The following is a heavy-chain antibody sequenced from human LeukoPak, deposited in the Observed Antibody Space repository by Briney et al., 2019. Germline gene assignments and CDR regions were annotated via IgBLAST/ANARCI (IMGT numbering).Heavy chain of an antibody. Sequence: GASVKVSCKASGGTFSSYAISWVRQAPGKGLEWMGGFDPEDGETIYAQKFQGRVTMTEDTSTDTAYMELNSLRSDDTAVYYCATDPGEIVPAAKGPRGDYCYGMDVRGQGTTVTVSS. V-gene: IGHV1-24*01. CDR3: ATDPGEIVPAAKGPRGDYCYGMDV. D-gene: IGHD2-2*01. CDR2: FDPEDGET. J-gene: IGHJ6*02. CDR1: GGTFSSYA.